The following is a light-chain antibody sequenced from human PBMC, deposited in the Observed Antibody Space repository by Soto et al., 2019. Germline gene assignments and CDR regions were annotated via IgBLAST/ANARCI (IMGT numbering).Light chain of an antibody. CDR3: QQYDNSPRP. CDR2: GAS. CDR1: QSVNSNY. Sequence: EIVLTQSPGTLSLSPGERATLSCRASQSVNSNYLAWYQQKPGQGPRLLMYGASSRATGIPDRFSGSGSGTDFTLTISRLEPEAFAVYYCQQYDNSPRPFGQGTKVEIK. J-gene: IGKJ1*01. V-gene: IGKV3-20*01.